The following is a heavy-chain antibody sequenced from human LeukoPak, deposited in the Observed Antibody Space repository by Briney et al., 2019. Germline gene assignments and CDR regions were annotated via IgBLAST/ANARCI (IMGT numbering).Heavy chain of an antibody. CDR1: GFTFSSYW. J-gene: IGHJ4*02. Sequence: GGSLRLSCAASGFTFSSYWMHWVRQAPGKGLVWVSRINSDGSSTSYADSVKGRFTISRDNAKNTLYLQMNSLRAEDTAVYYCARPARIAVAPTVYFDYWGQGTLVTVSS. CDR3: ARPARIAVAPTVYFDY. D-gene: IGHD6-19*01. V-gene: IGHV3-74*01. CDR2: INSDGSST.